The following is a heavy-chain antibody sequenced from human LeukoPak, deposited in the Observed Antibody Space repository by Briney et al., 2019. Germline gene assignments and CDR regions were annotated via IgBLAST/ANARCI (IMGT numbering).Heavy chain of an antibody. CDR2: IYYSGST. CDR3: ASMVGEGYFDY. D-gene: IGHD3-16*01. CDR1: GGSISSYY. Sequence: SETLSLTCTVSGGSISSYYWSWIRQPPGKGLEWIGYIYYSGSTNYNPSLKSRVTISVDTSKNQFSLKLGSVTAADTAVYYCASMVGEGYFDYWGQGTLVTVSS. V-gene: IGHV4-59*08. J-gene: IGHJ4*02.